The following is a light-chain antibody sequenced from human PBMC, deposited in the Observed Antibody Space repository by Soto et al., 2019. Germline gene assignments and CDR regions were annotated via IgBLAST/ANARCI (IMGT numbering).Light chain of an antibody. J-gene: IGLJ1*01. CDR2: DVT. V-gene: IGLV2-11*01. CDR1: SSDVGGYNF. CDR3: CSYVAGCNSWV. Sequence: QSALTQPRSVSGSPGQSVTISCTGTSSDVGGYNFVSWYQQHPGKAPKFMIYDVTKRPSGVPDRFSGSKSGNTASLTISGRQAEDEDDYYCCSYVAGCNSWVFGTGTKVTVL.